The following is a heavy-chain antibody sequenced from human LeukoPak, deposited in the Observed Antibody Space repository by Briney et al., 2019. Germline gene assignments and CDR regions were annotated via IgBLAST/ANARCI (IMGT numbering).Heavy chain of an antibody. V-gene: IGHV3-21*01. J-gene: IGHJ4*02. CDR2: ISSSSSYI. CDR3: ARSSSGLPVN. Sequence: PGGSLRLSCPASGFTFSSYSMNWVRQAPGKGLEWVSSISSSSSYIYYADTVKGRFTISRDNAKNSLYLQMNSLRAEDTAVYYCARSSSGLPVNWGQGTLVTVSS. D-gene: IGHD3-10*01. CDR1: GFTFSSYS.